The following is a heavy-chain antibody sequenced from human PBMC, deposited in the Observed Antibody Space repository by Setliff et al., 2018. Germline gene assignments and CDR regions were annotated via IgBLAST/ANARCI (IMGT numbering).Heavy chain of an antibody. D-gene: IGHD3-22*01. CDR1: GYTFTSYG. Sequence: GASVKVSCKASGYTFTSYGISWVRQAPGQGLEWMGWISAYNGNTNYAQKLQGRVTMTTDTSTSTAYKELRSLRSDDTAVYYCAGVRYYYDSSGWFDPWGQGTLVTVSS. CDR3: AGVRYYYDSSGWFDP. CDR2: ISAYNGNT. V-gene: IGHV1-18*01. J-gene: IGHJ5*02.